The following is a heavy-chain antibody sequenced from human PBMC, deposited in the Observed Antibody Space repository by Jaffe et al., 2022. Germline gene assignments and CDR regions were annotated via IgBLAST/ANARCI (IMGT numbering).Heavy chain of an antibody. CDR3: ARVGAAPVGY. CDR2: ISGSGSTI. V-gene: IGHV3-48*03. J-gene: IGHJ4*02. Sequence: EVQLVESGGGLVQPGGSLRLSCAASGFTFSSYEMNWVRQAPGKGLEWVSYISGSGSTIYYADSVKGRFTISRDNARNSLSLQMNSLRAEDTAVYYCARVGAAPVGYWGQGTLVTVSS. D-gene: IGHD6-6*01. CDR1: GFTFSSYE.